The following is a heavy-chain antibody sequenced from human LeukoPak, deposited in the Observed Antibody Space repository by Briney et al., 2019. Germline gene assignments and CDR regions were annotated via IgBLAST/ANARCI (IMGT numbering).Heavy chain of an antibody. CDR1: GYSISSGYY. D-gene: IGHD4-11*01. V-gene: IGHV4-38-2*01. Sequence: SETLSLTCAVSGYSISSGYYWGWIRQPPGKGLEWIGSIYHSGSTYYNPSLKSRVTISVDTSKNQFSLKLSSVTAADTAVYYCARGSNYHFDYWGQGTLVTVSS. CDR2: IYHSGST. CDR3: ARGSNYHFDY. J-gene: IGHJ4*02.